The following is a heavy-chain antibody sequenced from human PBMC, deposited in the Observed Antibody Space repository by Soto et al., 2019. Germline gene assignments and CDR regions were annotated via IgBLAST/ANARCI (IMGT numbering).Heavy chain of an antibody. CDR3: ASEGPYDSSGYSSGAFDI. CDR1: GFTFSSYG. D-gene: IGHD3-22*01. Sequence: SLRLSCAASGFTFSSYGMHWVRQAPGKGLEWVAVIWYDGSNKYYADSVKGRFTISRDNSKNTLYLQMNSLRAEDTAVYYCASEGPYDSSGYSSGAFDIWGQGTMVTVSS. J-gene: IGHJ3*02. CDR2: IWYDGSNK. V-gene: IGHV3-33*01.